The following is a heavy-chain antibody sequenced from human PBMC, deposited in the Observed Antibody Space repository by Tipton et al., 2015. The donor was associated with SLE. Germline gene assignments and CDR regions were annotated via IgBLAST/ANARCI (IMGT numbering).Heavy chain of an antibody. CDR2: INNDGSST. CDR1: GFTFSSYW. J-gene: IGHJ6*02. D-gene: IGHD3-9*01. V-gene: IGHV3-74*01. CDR3: ARVLTPYYGMDV. Sequence: SLRLSCAASGFTFSSYWMHWVRQAPGKGLVWVSRINNDGSSTDYADSVKGRFIISRDNAKDTVYLQMNSLRAEDTAMYYCARVLTPYYGMDVWGQRTTVTVSS.